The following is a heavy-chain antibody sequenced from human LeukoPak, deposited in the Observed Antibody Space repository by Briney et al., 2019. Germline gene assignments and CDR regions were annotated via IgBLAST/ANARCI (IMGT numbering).Heavy chain of an antibody. CDR2: INPNSGGT. J-gene: IGHJ6*03. CDR3: ARGSWVDGSYYYYMDV. D-gene: IGHD6-19*01. V-gene: IGHV1-2*02. Sequence: GASVKVSCKASGYTFTGYYMHWVRQAPGQGLEWMGWINPNSGGTNYAQKFQGRVTMTRDTSISTAYMELSRLRSDDTAVYYCARGSWVDGSYYYYMDVWGKGTTVTVSS. CDR1: GYTFTGYY.